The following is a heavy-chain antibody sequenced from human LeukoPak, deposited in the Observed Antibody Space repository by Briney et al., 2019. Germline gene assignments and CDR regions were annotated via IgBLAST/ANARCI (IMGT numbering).Heavy chain of an antibody. CDR3: AKARFGGPPWDS. V-gene: IGHV3-23*01. D-gene: IGHD3-16*01. Sequence: GGTLRLSCAASGFTFSTYAMSWVRQAPGKGLEWVSSITGSGDNTYSADSIKGRFTISRDNSKNTLYLQMTNLRAEDTAIYYCAKARFGGPPWDSWGQGTLVTVSS. CDR1: GFTFSTYA. J-gene: IGHJ5*01. CDR2: ITGSGDNT.